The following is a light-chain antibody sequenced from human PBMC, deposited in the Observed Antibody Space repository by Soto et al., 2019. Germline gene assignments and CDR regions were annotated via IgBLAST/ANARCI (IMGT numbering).Light chain of an antibody. J-gene: IGKJ5*01. CDR1: QSVSSN. CDR3: QQTKTFPVT. Sequence: EIVMTQSPATLSVSPGERVTLSCRARQSVSSNLAWYQQKPGQAPRLLIYGASTRATGIPARFSGSGSGTEFTLTISSLQSEDFATYYCQQTKTFPVTFGQGTRLEIK. V-gene: IGKV3-15*01. CDR2: GAS.